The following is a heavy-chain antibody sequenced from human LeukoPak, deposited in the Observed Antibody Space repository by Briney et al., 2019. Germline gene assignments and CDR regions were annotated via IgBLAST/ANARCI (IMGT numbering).Heavy chain of an antibody. V-gene: IGHV1-24*01. CDR2: FDPEDGET. J-gene: IGHJ3*02. D-gene: IGHD7-27*01. Sequence: ASVNVSCKVSGYTLTELSMHWVRQAPGKGLEWMGGFDPEDGETIYAQKFQGRVTMTEDTSTDTAYMELSSLRSEDTAVYYCATVLLGIGAFDIWGQGTMVTVSS. CDR3: ATVLLGIGAFDI. CDR1: GYTLTELS.